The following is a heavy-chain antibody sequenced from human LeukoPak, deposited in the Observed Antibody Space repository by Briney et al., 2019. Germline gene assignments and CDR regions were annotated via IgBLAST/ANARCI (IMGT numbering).Heavy chain of an antibody. CDR1: GGSISSYY. Sequence: PSETLSLTCTVSGGSISSYYWSWIRQPAGKGLEWIGRIYSTGSTNYNPSLKSRVTMSVDTSKNQFSLRLRSVTAADRAVYYCARQIASAGTAGFHFWGQGALVNVSS. CDR3: ARQIASAGTAGFHF. J-gene: IGHJ4*02. D-gene: IGHD6-13*01. CDR2: IYSTGST. V-gene: IGHV4-4*07.